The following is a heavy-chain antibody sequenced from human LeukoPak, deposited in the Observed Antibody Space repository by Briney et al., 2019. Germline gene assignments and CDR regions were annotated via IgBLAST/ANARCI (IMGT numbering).Heavy chain of an antibody. CDR3: ARVGPNRRWGPSRFDY. V-gene: IGHV1-8*01. CDR1: GYTFTSYD. D-gene: IGHD3-16*01. J-gene: IGHJ4*02. Sequence: SVKVSCKAPGYTFTSYDINWVRQATGQGLEWMGWMNPNSGNTGYAQKFQGRVTMTRNTSISTAYMELSSLRSEDTAVYYCARVGPNRRWGPSRFDYWGQGTLVTVSS. CDR2: MNPNSGNT.